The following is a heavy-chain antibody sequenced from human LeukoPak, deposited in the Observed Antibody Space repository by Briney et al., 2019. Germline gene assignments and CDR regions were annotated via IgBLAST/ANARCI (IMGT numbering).Heavy chain of an antibody. Sequence: PGGSLRLSCAASGFTFSNYAMNWVRQSPGKGLEWVSWPVWVSSISASDDSTFYADSVEGRFVISRDNSKNTLFLQMNSLRVEDTAVYYCARIIVGATGIDYWGQGTLVTVSS. CDR3: ARIIVGATGIDY. J-gene: IGHJ4*02. D-gene: IGHD1-26*01. CDR1: GFTFSNYA. V-gene: IGHV3-23*01. CDR2: ISASDDST.